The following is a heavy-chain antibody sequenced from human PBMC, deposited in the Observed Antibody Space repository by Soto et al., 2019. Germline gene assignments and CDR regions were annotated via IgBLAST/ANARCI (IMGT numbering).Heavy chain of an antibody. D-gene: IGHD6-19*01. V-gene: IGHV3-23*01. CDR3: AKDRYSSGWYYFDY. J-gene: IGHJ4*02. Sequence: GSLRLSCAASGFTFSSYVMTWVRQAPGKGLEWVSSISGSGGSTYYADSVKGRFTISRDNSKNTLYLQMNSLRAEDTAVYYCAKDRYSSGWYYFDYWGQGTLVTVSS. CDR1: GFTFSSYV. CDR2: ISGSGGST.